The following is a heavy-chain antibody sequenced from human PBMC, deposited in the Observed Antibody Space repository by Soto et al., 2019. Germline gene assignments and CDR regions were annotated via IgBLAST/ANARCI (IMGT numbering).Heavy chain of an antibody. J-gene: IGHJ6*02. D-gene: IGHD1-26*01. CDR2: IIPIFGTA. CDR3: ARHPVSGSYAYYYGMDV. Sequence: QVQLVQSGAEVKKPGSSVKVSCKASGGTFSSYAISWVRQAPGQGLEWMGGIIPIFGTANYAQKFQGRVTITAEESTSTAYMELSSLRSEDTALYYCARHPVSGSYAYYYGMDVWGQGTTVTVSS. CDR1: GGTFSSYA. V-gene: IGHV1-69*12.